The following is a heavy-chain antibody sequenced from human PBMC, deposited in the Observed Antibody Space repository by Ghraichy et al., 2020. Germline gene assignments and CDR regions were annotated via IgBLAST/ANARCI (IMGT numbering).Heavy chain of an antibody. Sequence: SETLSLTCTVSGGSISSSSYYWGWIRQPPGKGLEWIGSIYYSGSTYYNPSLKSRVTISVDTSKNQFSLKLSSVTAADTAVYYCARHYGRVGATDPYWYFDLWGRGTLVTVSS. D-gene: IGHD1-26*01. CDR1: GGSISSSSYY. CDR2: IYYSGST. V-gene: IGHV4-39*01. CDR3: ARHYGRVGATDPYWYFDL. J-gene: IGHJ2*01.